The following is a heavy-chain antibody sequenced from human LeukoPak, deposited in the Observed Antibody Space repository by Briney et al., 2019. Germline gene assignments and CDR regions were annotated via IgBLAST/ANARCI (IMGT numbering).Heavy chain of an antibody. V-gene: IGHV3-23*01. CDR3: AKDYCSGGSCYSDAFDI. CDR2: ISGSGGST. CDR1: GFTFSSYA. J-gene: IGHJ3*02. D-gene: IGHD2-15*01. Sequence: GGSLRLSCAASGFTFSSYAMSWVRQAPGKGMEWVSAISGSGGSTYYADSVKGRFTISRDNSKNTLYLQMNSLRAEDTAVYYCAKDYCSGGSCYSDAFDIWGQGTMVTVSS.